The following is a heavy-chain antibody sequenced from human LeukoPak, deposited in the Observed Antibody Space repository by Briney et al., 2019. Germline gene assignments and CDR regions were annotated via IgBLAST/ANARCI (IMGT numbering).Heavy chain of an antibody. D-gene: IGHD5-12*01. J-gene: IGHJ4*02. CDR3: ARGLRYSKRYYFDY. V-gene: IGHV3-7*01. CDR2: IKQDGSEK. CDR1: GFTFNSYW. Sequence: GGSLRLSCAASGFTFNSYWMSWVRQAPGKGLEWVANIKQDGSEKYYVDSVKGRFTISRDNAKNSLYLQMNSLRAEDTAVYYCARGLRYSKRYYFDYWGQGTLVTASS.